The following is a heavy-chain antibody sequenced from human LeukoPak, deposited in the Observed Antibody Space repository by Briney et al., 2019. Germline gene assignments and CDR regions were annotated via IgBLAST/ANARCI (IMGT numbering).Heavy chain of an antibody. V-gene: IGHV3-33*01. CDR2: IWYDGSNK. Sequence: GRSLRLSCAASGFTFSSYGMHWVRQAPGKGLEWVAVIWYDGSNKYYADSVKGRFTISRDNSKNTLYLQMNSLRAEDTAVYYCARGEYYDSSGCDYWGQGTLVTASS. D-gene: IGHD3-22*01. J-gene: IGHJ4*02. CDR3: ARGEYYDSSGCDY. CDR1: GFTFSSYG.